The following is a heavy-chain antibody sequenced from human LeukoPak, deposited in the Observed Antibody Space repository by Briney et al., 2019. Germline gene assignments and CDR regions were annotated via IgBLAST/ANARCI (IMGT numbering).Heavy chain of an antibody. J-gene: IGHJ3*02. CDR3: ARDLGSSWYRAFDI. CDR2: ISSSSSTI. Sequence: GGSLRLSCAVSGFTFSSYSINWVRQAPGKGREWDSYISSSSSTIYYADSVKGRFTISRDNAKNSLYLQMNSLRAEDTAVYYCARDLGSSWYRAFDIWGQGTMVTVSS. CDR1: GFTFSSYS. D-gene: IGHD6-13*01. V-gene: IGHV3-48*01.